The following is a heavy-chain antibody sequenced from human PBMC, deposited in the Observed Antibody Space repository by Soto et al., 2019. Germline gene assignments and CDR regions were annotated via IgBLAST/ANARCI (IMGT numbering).Heavy chain of an antibody. CDR1: GGTFSSYA. D-gene: IGHD6-13*01. CDR2: IIPILGTA. J-gene: IGHJ6*02. V-gene: IGHV1-69*13. CDR3: AIADSAAAGIHYYYYGMDV. Sequence: SVKVSCKASGGTFSSYAISWVRQAPGQGLEWMGGIIPILGTANYAQKFQDRVTITADESTSTAYVELSSLRSEDTDVYYCAIADSAAAGIHYYYYGMDVWGQGTTVTVSS.